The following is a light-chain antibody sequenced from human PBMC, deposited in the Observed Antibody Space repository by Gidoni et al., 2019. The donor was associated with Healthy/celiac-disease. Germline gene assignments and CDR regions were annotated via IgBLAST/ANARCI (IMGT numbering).Light chain of an antibody. CDR1: QSISSY. V-gene: IGKV1-39*01. Sequence: DIQMTQSPSSLSASVGDRVTITCRASQSISSYLNWYQQKPGKAPKLLIYAASSLQSGVPSRFNGSGSGTDFTLTISSLQPEDFATYYCQQSYSTPLTFGQXTKVEIK. CDR2: AAS. CDR3: QQSYSTPLT. J-gene: IGKJ1*01.